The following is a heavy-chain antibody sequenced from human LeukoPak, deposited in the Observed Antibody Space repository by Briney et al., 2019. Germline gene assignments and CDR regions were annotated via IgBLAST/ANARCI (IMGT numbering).Heavy chain of an antibody. J-gene: IGHJ5*02. CDR1: GFTFSSYE. CDR3: ARVARGHADSSGYVIGGWFDP. Sequence: QAGGSLRLSCAASGFTFSSYEMNWVRQAPGKGLEWVSYISSYGSTIYYADSVKGRFTISGDNAKNSLYLQMNSLRAGDTAVYYCARVARGHADSSGYVIGGWFDPWGQGTLVTVSS. V-gene: IGHV3-48*03. D-gene: IGHD3-22*01. CDR2: ISSYGSTI.